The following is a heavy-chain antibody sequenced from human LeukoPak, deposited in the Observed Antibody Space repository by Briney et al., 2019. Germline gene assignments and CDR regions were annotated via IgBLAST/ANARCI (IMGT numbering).Heavy chain of an antibody. CDR3: AAPVVVTATDAFDV. Sequence: PGGSLRLSCAASGFTVRTKYMSWVRQAPGKGLEWVSVMYSDDTTYYAESLRSRFTISRDNAKNSLYLQMNSLRAEDTAVYYCAAPVVVTATDAFDVWGQGTMLTVSS. CDR2: MYSDDTT. J-gene: IGHJ3*01. D-gene: IGHD2-21*02. CDR1: GFTVRTKY. V-gene: IGHV3-53*01.